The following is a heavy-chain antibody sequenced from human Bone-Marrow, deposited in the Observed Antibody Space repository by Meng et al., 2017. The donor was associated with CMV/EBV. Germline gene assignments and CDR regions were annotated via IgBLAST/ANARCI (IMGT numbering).Heavy chain of an antibody. V-gene: IGHV1-18*01. CDR3: ARAVGSGSYGWFDP. J-gene: IGHJ5*02. Sequence: QVQLVQSRAEVKMPGASVKVSCKASGYTFTSYGISWVRQAPRKGLEWMGWISAYNGNTNYAQKLQGRVTMTTDTSTSTAYMELRSLRSDDTAVYYCARAVGSGSYGWFDPWGQGTLVTVSS. CDR2: ISAYNGNT. D-gene: IGHD3-10*01. CDR1: GYTFTSYG.